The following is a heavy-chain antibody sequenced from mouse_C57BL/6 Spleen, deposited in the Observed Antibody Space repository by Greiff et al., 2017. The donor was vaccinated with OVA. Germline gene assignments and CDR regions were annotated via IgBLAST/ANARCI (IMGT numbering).Heavy chain of an antibody. CDR1: GYTFTDYY. D-gene: IGHD2-14*01. V-gene: IGHV1-26*01. CDR2: INPNNGGT. J-gene: IGHJ4*01. Sequence: EVQLQQSGPELVKPGASVKISCKASGYTFTDYYMNWVKQSPGKSLEWIGDINPNNGGTSYNQKFKGKATLTVDKSSSTAYMELRSLTSEDSAVYYCARYGVFYAMDYWGQGTSVTVSA. CDR3: ARYGVFYAMDY.